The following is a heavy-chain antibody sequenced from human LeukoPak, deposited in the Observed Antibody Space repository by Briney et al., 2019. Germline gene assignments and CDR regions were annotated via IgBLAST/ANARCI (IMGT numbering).Heavy chain of an antibody. CDR2: ISSSGRTI. CDR1: GFTFSDYY. CDR3: ARVPGGDLVDD. J-gene: IGHJ1*01. D-gene: IGHD6-6*01. Sequence: GGSLRLSCAASGFTFSDYYMSWIRQAPGKGLQWVSFISSSGRTIYYADSVKGRFAISRDNARNSVYLQMSSLRAEDTALYYCARVPGGDLVDDWGQGTLVTVSS. V-gene: IGHV3-11*01.